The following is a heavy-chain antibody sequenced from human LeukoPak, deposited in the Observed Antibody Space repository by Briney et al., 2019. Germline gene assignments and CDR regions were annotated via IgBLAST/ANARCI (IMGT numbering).Heavy chain of an antibody. CDR3: ARDSHPITGTTGYFDY. D-gene: IGHD1-20*01. V-gene: IGHV3-23*01. Sequence: PGGSLRLSCAASGFTFSSYAMSWVRQAPGKGLEWVSAISGSGGSTYYADSVKGRFTISRDNSKNTLYLQMNSLRAEDTAVYYCARDSHPITGTTGYFDYWGQGTLVTVSS. CDR1: GFTFSSYA. J-gene: IGHJ4*02. CDR2: ISGSGGST.